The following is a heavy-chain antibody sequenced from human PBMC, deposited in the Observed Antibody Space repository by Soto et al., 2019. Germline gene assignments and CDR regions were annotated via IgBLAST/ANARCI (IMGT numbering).Heavy chain of an antibody. V-gene: IGHV3-15*07. D-gene: IGHD3-16*01. J-gene: IGHJ6*02. Sequence: EVQLVESGGGLVKPGGSLRLSCAASGFTFSNAWMNWVRQAPGKGLEWVGRIKSKTDGGTTDYAAPVKGRFTISRDDSKNTLYLQMNSLKTEDTAVYYCTTEETAAVGAYGMDVWGQGTTVTVSS. CDR2: IKSKTDGGTT. CDR1: GFTFSNAW. CDR3: TTEETAAVGAYGMDV.